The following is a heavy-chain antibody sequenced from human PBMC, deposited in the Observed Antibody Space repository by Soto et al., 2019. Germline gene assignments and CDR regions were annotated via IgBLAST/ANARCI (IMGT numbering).Heavy chain of an antibody. Sequence: SETLSLTCAVYGGSFSAYCWSWIRQPPGKGLEWIGEVSQSGSSNYNPSLKSRVTISVDTSKNQFSLKLTSLTAADTAVYYCARARTSSAVDFDYWGQGTLVTVSS. CDR3: ARARTSSAVDFDY. J-gene: IGHJ4*02. CDR2: VSQSGSS. CDR1: GGSFSAYC. V-gene: IGHV4-34*01. D-gene: IGHD6-19*01.